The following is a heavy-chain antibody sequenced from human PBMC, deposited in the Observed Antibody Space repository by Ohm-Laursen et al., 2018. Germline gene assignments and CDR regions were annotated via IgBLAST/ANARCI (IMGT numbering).Heavy chain of an antibody. J-gene: IGHJ5*02. CDR1: GYTFSSYD. Sequence: ASVKVSCKASGYTFSSYDIIWVRQASGQGPEWLGWMNPNSHNTGYARKFRGRVSMTSDSSISTAYMELYSLTSEDTATYYCARAVRYQLLSDPWGQGTLVTVSS. CDR2: MNPNSHNT. CDR3: ARAVRYQLLSDP. V-gene: IGHV1-8*01. D-gene: IGHD4-23*01.